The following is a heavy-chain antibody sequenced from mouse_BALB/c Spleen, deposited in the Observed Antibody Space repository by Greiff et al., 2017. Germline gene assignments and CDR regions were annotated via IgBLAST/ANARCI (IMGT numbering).Heavy chain of an antibody. Sequence: VQLQQSGPELVKPGASVKISCKASGYTFTDYNMHWVKQSHGKSLEWIGYIYPYNGGTGYNQKFKSKATLTVDNSSSTAYMELRSLTSEDSAVYYCARNPYYDDYYLYWYFDVWGAGTTVTVSS. CDR2: IYPYNGGT. CDR3: ARNPYYDDYYLYWYFDV. V-gene: IGHV1S29*02. J-gene: IGHJ1*01. D-gene: IGHD2-3*01. CDR1: GYTFTDYN.